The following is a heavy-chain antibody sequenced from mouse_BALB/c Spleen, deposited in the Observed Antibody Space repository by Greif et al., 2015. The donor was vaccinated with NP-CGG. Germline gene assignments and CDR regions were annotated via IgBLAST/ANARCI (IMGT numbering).Heavy chain of an antibody. D-gene: IGHD2-1*01. Sequence: EVKLMESGGGLVQPGGSRKLSCAASGFTFSSFGMHWVRQAPEKGLEWVAYISSGSSTIYYADTVKGRFTISRDNPKNTLFLQMTSLRSEDTAMYYCARGQGGNYDYWGQGTTLTVSS. V-gene: IGHV5-17*02. J-gene: IGHJ2*01. CDR3: ARGQGGNYDY. CDR1: GFTFSSFG. CDR2: ISSGSSTI.